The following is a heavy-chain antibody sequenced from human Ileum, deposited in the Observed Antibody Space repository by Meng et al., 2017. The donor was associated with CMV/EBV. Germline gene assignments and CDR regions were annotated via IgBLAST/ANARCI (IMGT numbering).Heavy chain of an antibody. CDR1: GFTFSSYA. CDR2: ISGSGGST. Sequence: GESLKISCAASGFTFSSYAMSWVRQAPGKGLEWVSAISGSGGSTYYADSVKGRFTISRDNSKNTLYLQMNSLRAEDTAVYYCAKEGSGPYYYYGMDVWGQGNTVTGAS. V-gene: IGHV3-23*01. J-gene: IGHJ6*02. D-gene: IGHD2-15*01. CDR3: AKEGSGPYYYYGMDV.